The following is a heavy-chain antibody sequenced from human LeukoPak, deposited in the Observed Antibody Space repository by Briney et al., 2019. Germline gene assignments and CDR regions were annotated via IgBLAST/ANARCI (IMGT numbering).Heavy chain of an antibody. CDR2: IKQDGSEK. CDR1: GFTFSSYW. J-gene: IGHJ4*02. CDR3: ACIAARPRYFDY. V-gene: IGHV3-7*01. Sequence: GGSLRLSCAASGFTFSSYWTSWVRQAPGKGLEWVANIKQDGSEKYYVDSVKGRFTISRDNAKNSLYLQMNSLRAEDTAVYYCACIAARPRYFDYWGQGTLVTVSS. D-gene: IGHD6-6*01.